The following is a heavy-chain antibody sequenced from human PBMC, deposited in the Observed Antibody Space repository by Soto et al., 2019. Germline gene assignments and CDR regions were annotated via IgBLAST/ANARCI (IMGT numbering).Heavy chain of an antibody. D-gene: IGHD6-6*01. Sequence: EVQLVESGGGLVQPGGSLRLSCAASGFTFSSYWMSWVRQAPGKGLEWVANIKQDGSEKYYVDSVKGRFTISRDNAKNSLYLQMNSLRAEDTAVYYCARDREQLVYYYYYMDVWGKGTTVTVSS. CDR3: ARDREQLVYYYYYMDV. CDR2: IKQDGSEK. V-gene: IGHV3-7*01. J-gene: IGHJ6*03. CDR1: GFTFSSYW.